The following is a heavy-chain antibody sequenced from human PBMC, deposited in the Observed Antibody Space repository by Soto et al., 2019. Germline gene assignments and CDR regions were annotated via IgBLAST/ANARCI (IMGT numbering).Heavy chain of an antibody. CDR1: GFTFSDHY. J-gene: IGHJ3*02. D-gene: IGHD6-6*01. Sequence: PGGSLRLSCAASGFTFSDHYMDWVRQAPGKGLEWVGRTRNKANSYTTEYAASVKGRFTISRDDSKNSLYLQMNSLKTEDTAVYYCARDLYSSSSLGVAFDIWGQGTMVTVSS. V-gene: IGHV3-72*01. CDR3: ARDLYSSSSLGVAFDI. CDR2: TRNKANSYTT.